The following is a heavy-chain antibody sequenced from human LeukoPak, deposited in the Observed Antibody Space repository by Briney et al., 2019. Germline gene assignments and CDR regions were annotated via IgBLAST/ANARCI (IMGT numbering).Heavy chain of an antibody. D-gene: IGHD6-13*01. CDR1: GFTFDDYG. CDR3: AREAAGSSVTSNHYYYYYMDV. CDR2: INWNGGST. V-gene: IGHV3-20*04. Sequence: GGSLRLSCAASGFTFDDYGMSWVRQAPGKGLEWVSGINWNGGSTGYADSVKGRFTISRDNAKNSLYLQMNSLRAGDTALYYCAREAAGSSVTSNHYYYYYMDVWGKGTTVTVSS. J-gene: IGHJ6*03.